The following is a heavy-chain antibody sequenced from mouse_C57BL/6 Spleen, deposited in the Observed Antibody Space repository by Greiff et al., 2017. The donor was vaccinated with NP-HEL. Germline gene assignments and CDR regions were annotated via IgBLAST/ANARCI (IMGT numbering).Heavy chain of an antibody. CDR2: INYDGSST. D-gene: IGHD2-3*01. CDR3: AREGGLLGGLDFDY. V-gene: IGHV5-16*01. J-gene: IGHJ2*01. Sequence: EVKLVESEGGLVQPGSSMKLSCTASGFTFSDYYMAWVRQVPEKGLEWVANINYDGSSTYYLDSLKSRFIISRDNAKNILYLQMSSLKSEDTATYYCAREGGLLGGLDFDYWGQGTTLTVSS. CDR1: GFTFSDYY.